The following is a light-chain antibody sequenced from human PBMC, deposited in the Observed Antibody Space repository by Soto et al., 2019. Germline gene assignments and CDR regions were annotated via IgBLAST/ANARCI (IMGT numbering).Light chain of an antibody. V-gene: IGKV3-11*01. CDR2: DAT. Sequence: EGVLTQSPATLSLSPGERATLSRRASQRITSYLAWYQQKPGQAPRLLIYDATNRVAGVPARFSGSRSGTDFTLTISTLQPEDFAVYYCQQRSDWQYTFGQGTKVDIK. CDR3: QQRSDWQYT. CDR1: QRITSY. J-gene: IGKJ2*01.